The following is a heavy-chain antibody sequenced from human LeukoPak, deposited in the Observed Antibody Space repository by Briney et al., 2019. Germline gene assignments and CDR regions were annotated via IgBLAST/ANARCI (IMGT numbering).Heavy chain of an antibody. D-gene: IGHD5-18*01. CDR2: ISAYNGNT. CDR3: AREGYSYEHDY. Sequence: GWISAYNGNTNYAQKLQGRLTMTTDTSTSTAYMELRSLRSDDTAVYYCAREGYSYEHDYWGQGTLVTVSS. J-gene: IGHJ4*02. V-gene: IGHV1-18*01.